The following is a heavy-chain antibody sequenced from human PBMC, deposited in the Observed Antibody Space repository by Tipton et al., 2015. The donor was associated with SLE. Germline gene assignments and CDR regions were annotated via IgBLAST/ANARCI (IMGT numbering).Heavy chain of an antibody. J-gene: IGHJ3*02. V-gene: IGHV4-59*01. CDR3: ARSRRETYWWESFDI. CDR2: IYYSGST. D-gene: IGHD1-26*01. CDR1: NGSISNYY. Sequence: TLSLTCIVSNGSISNYYWGWIRQPPGKGLEWIGYIYYSGSTSYNPSLESRVTTSVDTSKNQFSLKLTSVTAADTAVYYCARSRRETYWWESFDIWGQGKLVSVSS.